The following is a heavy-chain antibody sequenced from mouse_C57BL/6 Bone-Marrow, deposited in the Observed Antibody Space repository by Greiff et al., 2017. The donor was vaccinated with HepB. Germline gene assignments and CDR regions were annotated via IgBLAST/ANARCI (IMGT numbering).Heavy chain of an antibody. V-gene: IGHV1-82*01. CDR3: ARRFSTTVVAWYFDV. Sequence: VQLQQSGPELVKPGASVKISCKASGYAFSSSWMNWVKQRPGKGLEWIGRIYPGDGDTNYNGKFKGKATLTADKSSSTAYMQLSSLTSEDSAVYFCARRFSTTVVAWYFDVWGTGTTVTVSS. CDR1: GYAFSSSW. CDR2: IYPGDGDT. D-gene: IGHD1-1*01. J-gene: IGHJ1*03.